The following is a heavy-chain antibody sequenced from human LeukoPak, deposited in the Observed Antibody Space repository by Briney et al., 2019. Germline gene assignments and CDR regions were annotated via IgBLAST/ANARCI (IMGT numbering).Heavy chain of an antibody. J-gene: IGHJ4*02. CDR1: GFSLSSYW. CDR2: INSDGSTT. CDR3: GRGGAAAVFDY. D-gene: IGHD6-13*01. Sequence: PGGSPRLSCAASGFSLSSYWMHWVRQAPGKGLVWVSRINSDGSTTTYADSVKGRFTISRDNARNTLYLQMSSLRAEDTAVYYCGRGGAAAVFDYWGQGTLVTVSS. V-gene: IGHV3-74*01.